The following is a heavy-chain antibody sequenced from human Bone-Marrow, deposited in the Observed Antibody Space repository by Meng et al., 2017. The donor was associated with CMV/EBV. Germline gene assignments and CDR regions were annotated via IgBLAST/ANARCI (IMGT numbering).Heavy chain of an antibody. CDR2: IIPIFGTA. D-gene: IGHD2-2*01. V-gene: IGHV1-69*05. J-gene: IGHJ6*02. CDR1: GGTFSSYA. CDR3: ARDIVVVPAAIWGYYYYGMGV. Sequence: SVKVSCKASGGTFSSYAISWVRQAPGQGLEWMGRIIPIFGTANYAQKFQGRVTITTDESTSTAYMELSSLRSEDTAVYYCARDIVVVPAAIWGYYYYGMGVWGQGTTVTVSS.